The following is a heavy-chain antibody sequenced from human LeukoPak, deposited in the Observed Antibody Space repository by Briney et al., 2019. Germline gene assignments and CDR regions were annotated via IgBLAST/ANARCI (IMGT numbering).Heavy chain of an antibody. J-gene: IGHJ4*02. CDR3: ARDRWSRYYDILTD. CDR2: IIPIFGTA. D-gene: IGHD3-9*01. CDR1: GGTFSSYA. V-gene: IGHV1-69*06. Sequence: PGGTLRLSCAASGGTFSSYAISWVRQAPGQGLEWMGGIIPIFGTANYAQKFQGRVTITADKSTSTAYMELSSLRSEDTAVYYCARDRWSRYYDILTDWGQGTLVTVSS.